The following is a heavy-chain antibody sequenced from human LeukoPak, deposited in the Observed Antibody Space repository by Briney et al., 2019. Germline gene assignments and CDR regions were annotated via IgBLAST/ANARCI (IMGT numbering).Heavy chain of an antibody. Sequence: GGSLRLSCAASGFTFGNYAMSWVRQAPGKGLEWVSTITDNSDRTYYADSVKGRFTISRDNAKNSLYLQMNSLRAEDTAFYYCARHDFWSGFKGGDYWGQGTLVTVSS. D-gene: IGHD3-3*01. CDR1: GFTFGNYA. CDR3: ARHDFWSGFKGGDY. CDR2: ITDNSDRT. V-gene: IGHV3-23*01. J-gene: IGHJ4*02.